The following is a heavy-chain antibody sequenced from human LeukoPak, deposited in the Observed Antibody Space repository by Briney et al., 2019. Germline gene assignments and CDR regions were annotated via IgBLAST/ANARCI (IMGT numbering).Heavy chain of an antibody. D-gene: IGHD6-13*01. V-gene: IGHV1-69*13. J-gene: IGHJ4*02. CDR2: IIPIFGTA. CDR3: ASSQRLPAASFDY. Sequence: SVKVSCKASGGTFSSYAISWVRQAPGRGLEWMGGIIPIFGTANYAQKFQGRVTITADESTSTAYMELSSLRSEDTAVYYCASSQRLPAASFDYWGQGTLVSVSS. CDR1: GGTFSSYA.